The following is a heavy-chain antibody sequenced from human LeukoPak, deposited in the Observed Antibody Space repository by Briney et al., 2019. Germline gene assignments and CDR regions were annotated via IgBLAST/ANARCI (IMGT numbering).Heavy chain of an antibody. V-gene: IGHV3-21*01. CDR2: ITSTGSHI. CDR3: ARGGAGATRDDTFDI. D-gene: IGHD1-26*01. CDR1: GFSFSSYS. J-gene: IGHJ3*02. Sequence: GGSLRLSCAASGFSFSSYSMNWVRQAPGTGLEWVSAITSTGSHIIHADSVKGRFTISRDNAKTSLFLQMDSLRAEDTAAYYCARGGAGATRDDTFDIWGQGTMVSVSS.